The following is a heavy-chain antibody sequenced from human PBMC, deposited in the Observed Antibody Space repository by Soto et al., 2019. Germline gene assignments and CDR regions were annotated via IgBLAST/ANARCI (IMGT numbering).Heavy chain of an antibody. CDR3: ARETTVTTGDATYYYGMDV. J-gene: IGHJ6*02. Sequence: QVQLVQSGAEVKKPGSSVKVSCKASGGTFSSYAISWVRQAPGQGLEWMGGIIPIFGTANYAQKFQGRVTITADESTSTAYMELSSLRSEDTAVYYCARETTVTTGDATYYYGMDVWGQGTTVTVSS. CDR1: GGTFSSYA. D-gene: IGHD4-17*01. CDR2: IIPIFGTA. V-gene: IGHV1-69*12.